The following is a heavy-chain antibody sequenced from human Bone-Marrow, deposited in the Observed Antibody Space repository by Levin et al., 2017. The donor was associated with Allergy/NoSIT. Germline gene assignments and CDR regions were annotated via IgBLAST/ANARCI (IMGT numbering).Heavy chain of an antibody. Sequence: GESLKISCAVSGFTFSNYAMHWVRQAPGRGLEWVAFVSLDGNTQYYADSVKGRFTFSRDNSNNTLHLQMNSLRVEDTAIYYCAKDTYPCSGGSCYFFAEWGQGALVTVSS. CDR2: VSLDGNTQ. CDR1: GFTFSNYA. CDR3: AKDTYPCSGGSCYFFAE. J-gene: IGHJ4*02. D-gene: IGHD2-15*01. V-gene: IGHV3-30*18.